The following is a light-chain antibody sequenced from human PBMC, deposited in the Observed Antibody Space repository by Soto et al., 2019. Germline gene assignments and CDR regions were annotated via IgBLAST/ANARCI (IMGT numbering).Light chain of an antibody. V-gene: IGKV1-39*01. J-gene: IGKJ1*01. Sequence: DIQMTQSPSSLSASVGDRVTITCRASQSISSYLNWYQQKPGKAPKLLIYAAYSLQSGVQSRFSGSGSGTDFTLTIRSLQPDDFATYYCQHYNSYSEAFGQGTKVDIK. CDR2: AAY. CDR3: QHYNSYSEA. CDR1: QSISSY.